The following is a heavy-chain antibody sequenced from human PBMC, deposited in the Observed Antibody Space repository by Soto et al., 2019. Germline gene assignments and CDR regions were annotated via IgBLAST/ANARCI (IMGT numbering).Heavy chain of an antibody. Sequence: SGPTLVNPTETLTLTCTVSWFSLSNARMGVSWIRQPPGKALEWLAHIFSNDEKSYSTSLKSRLTISKDTSKSQVVLTMTNMDPVDTATYYCARIGWDSSFDYYGMDVWGQGTTVTVSS. V-gene: IGHV2-26*01. CDR2: IFSNDEK. D-gene: IGHD6-19*01. CDR1: WFSLSNARMG. J-gene: IGHJ6*02. CDR3: ARIGWDSSFDYYGMDV.